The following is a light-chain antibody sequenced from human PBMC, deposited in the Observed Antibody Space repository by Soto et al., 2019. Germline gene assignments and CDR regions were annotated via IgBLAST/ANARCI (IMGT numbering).Light chain of an antibody. V-gene: IGLV1-47*01. J-gene: IGLJ1*01. CDR3: AAWDDSLHSYV. CDR1: NSNVGIGY. CDR2: KTN. Sequence: QSVLTQPPSASGTPGQMVTSSCSGKNSNVGIGYVYWYQQFPGSAPKLLIYKTNQRPSGVPDRFSGSKSGTSASLAISELRTEDEADYYCAAWDDSLHSYVFGTGTKVTVL.